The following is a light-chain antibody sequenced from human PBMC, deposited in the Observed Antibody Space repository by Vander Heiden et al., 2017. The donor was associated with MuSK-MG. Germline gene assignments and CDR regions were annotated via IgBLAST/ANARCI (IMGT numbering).Light chain of an antibody. J-gene: IGLJ2*01. CDR2: EVT. CDR1: SRDVGRCPL. V-gene: IGLV2-23*02. CDR3: CADAGGSTLG. Sequence: QSALPQPASVSGSPGQSVTLSCPGTSRDVGRCPLVSWYQQHPGKAHKLMIYEVTKRTSGVANRFSGSKSGNTASRTISGRQAEDEADYYGCADAGGSTLGFGGGTKLTVL.